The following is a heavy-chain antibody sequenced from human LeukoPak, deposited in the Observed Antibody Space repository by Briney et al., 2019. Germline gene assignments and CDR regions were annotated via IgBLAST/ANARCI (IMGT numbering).Heavy chain of an antibody. J-gene: IGHJ4*02. CDR3: ARIFGSGSSNYFDY. Sequence: GACSSLGNPPHTPTLTSPLSWVSTTACWKRVSLIPPPPRKAPEGVARIDWDDDKFYSTSLKTRLTISKDTSKNQVVLTMTNMDPVDTATYYCARIFGSGSSNYFDYWGQGTLVTVSS. D-gene: IGHD3-10*01. CDR1: WVSTTACWKR. V-gene: IGHV2-70*04. CDR2: IDWDDDK.